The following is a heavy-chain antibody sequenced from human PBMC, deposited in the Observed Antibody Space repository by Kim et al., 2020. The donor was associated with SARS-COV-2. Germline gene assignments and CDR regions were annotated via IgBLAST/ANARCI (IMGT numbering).Heavy chain of an antibody. CDR3: TTPYYYDSSGYYYFDY. Sequence: GGSLRLSCAASGFTFSNAWMSWVRQAPGKGLEWVGRIKSKTDGGTTDYAAPVKGRFTISRDDSKNTLYLQMNSLKTEDTAVYYCTTPYYYDSSGYYYFDYWGQGTLVTVSS. V-gene: IGHV3-15*01. CDR1: GFTFSNAW. J-gene: IGHJ4*02. CDR2: IKSKTDGGTT. D-gene: IGHD3-22*01.